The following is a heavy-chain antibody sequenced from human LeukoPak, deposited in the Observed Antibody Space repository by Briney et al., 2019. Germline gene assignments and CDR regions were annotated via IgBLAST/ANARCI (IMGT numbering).Heavy chain of an antibody. CDR2: IYSGGST. CDR3: AKRGGEGTLDAFDI. Sequence: PGGSLRLSCAASGVTLSSNYMSWGREAPGEGVEWGSVIYSGGSTYYADSVKGRVPISRDNSKNTLYLQMHSLRAEDTAVYYCAKRGGEGTLDAFDIWGQGTMVTVSS. J-gene: IGHJ3*02. D-gene: IGHD3-10*01. CDR1: GVTLSSNY. V-gene: IGHV3-53*01.